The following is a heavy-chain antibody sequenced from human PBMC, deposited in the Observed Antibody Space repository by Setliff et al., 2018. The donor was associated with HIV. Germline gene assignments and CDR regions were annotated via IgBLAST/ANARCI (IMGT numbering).Heavy chain of an antibody. CDR2: FDPEDNKI. V-gene: IGHV1-24*01. CDR1: GYTVTELS. CDR3: ARCGAGEWHLYMDV. J-gene: IGHJ6*03. Sequence: GASVKVSCKVSGYTVTELSINWVRQAPGKGPEWMGGFDPEDNKIVYAQKFQGRVTTTEDTSTSTVYMELSSLRSEDTAVYYCARCGAGEWHLYMDVWGKGTAVTVSS. D-gene: IGHD3-16*01.